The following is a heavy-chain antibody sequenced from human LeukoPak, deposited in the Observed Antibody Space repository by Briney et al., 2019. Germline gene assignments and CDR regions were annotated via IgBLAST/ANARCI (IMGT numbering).Heavy chain of an antibody. CDR2: ISGSGGST. CDR3: ANPYSGSYYYGMDV. J-gene: IGHJ6*02. D-gene: IGHD1-26*01. Sequence: GGSLRLSCAASGFTFSSYAMSWVRQAPGKGLEWASAISGSGGSTYYADSVKGRFTISRDNSKNTLYLQMNSLRAEDTAVYYCANPYSGSYYYGMDVWGQGTTVTVSS. V-gene: IGHV3-23*01. CDR1: GFTFSSYA.